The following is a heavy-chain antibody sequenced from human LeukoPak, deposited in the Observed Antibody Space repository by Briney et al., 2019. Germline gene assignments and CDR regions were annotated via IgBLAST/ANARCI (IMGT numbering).Heavy chain of an antibody. D-gene: IGHD2-2*01. CDR2: MNSSGSTI. Sequence: PGGSLTLSCAVSGFTFSSYEMNWVRQAPRKGLDWVWYMNSSGSTIYYADSVKGRFTISRDNAKKSLYLQMNSLRAEDTAVYYCARLENSVVVPGALDCWGQGTLVTVSS. V-gene: IGHV3-48*03. J-gene: IGHJ4*02. CDR1: GFTFSSYE. CDR3: ARLENSVVVPGALDC.